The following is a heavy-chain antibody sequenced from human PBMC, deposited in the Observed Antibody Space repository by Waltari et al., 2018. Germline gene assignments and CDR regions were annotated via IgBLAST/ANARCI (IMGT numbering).Heavy chain of an antibody. J-gene: IGHJ5*02. D-gene: IGHD3-10*01. CDR1: GGPISVSSYY. V-gene: IGHV4-39*07. Sequence: QLQLQESGPGMVQPSETLSLTCTVSGGPISVSSYYWGWICQPPGQGLEWIGSIYYSGSTYNNPSLKSRVTISVDTSKNQFSLKLSSVTAADTAVYYCASAAYYYGSGSYYNDPGYNWFDPWGQGTLVTVSS. CDR2: IYYSGST. CDR3: ASAAYYYGSGSYYNDPGYNWFDP.